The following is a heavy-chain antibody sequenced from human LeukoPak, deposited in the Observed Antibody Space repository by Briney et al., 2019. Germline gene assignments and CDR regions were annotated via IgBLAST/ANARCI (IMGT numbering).Heavy chain of an antibody. CDR2: TSYDGSNK. V-gene: IGHV3-30*03. CDR1: GFTFSNYG. CDR3: ARKVDNYFDY. D-gene: IGHD3-9*01. J-gene: IGHJ4*02. Sequence: GGSLRLSCAASGFTFSNYGMHWVRQAPGKGLEWVAVTSYDGSNKYYADSVKGRFTISRDNSKDTLYLQMNSLRAEDTAVYYSARKVDNYFDYWGQGTLVTVYS.